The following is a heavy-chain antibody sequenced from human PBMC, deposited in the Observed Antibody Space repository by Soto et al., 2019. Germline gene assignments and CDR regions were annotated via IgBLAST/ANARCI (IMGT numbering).Heavy chain of an antibody. J-gene: IGHJ6*02. CDR2: ISWNSGSI. Sequence: SRIISCAASGFTFDDYAMHWVRQAPGKGLEWVSGISWNSGSIGYADSVKGRFTISRDNSKNTLYLQMNSLRAEDTAVYYCAKSLSGSYYYYYGMDVWGQGTTVTVSS. V-gene: IGHV3-9*01. D-gene: IGHD3-10*01. CDR1: GFTFDDYA. CDR3: AKSLSGSYYYYYGMDV.